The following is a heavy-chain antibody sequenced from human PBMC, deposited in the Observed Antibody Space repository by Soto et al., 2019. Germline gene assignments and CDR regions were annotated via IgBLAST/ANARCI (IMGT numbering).Heavy chain of an antibody. CDR3: AKEKEGCGGDCLPRGGFDP. D-gene: IGHD2-21*02. Sequence: QVQLVESGGGVVQPGRSLRLSCAASGFTFSSYGRHWVRQAPGKGLEGVAVISYDGSNKYYADSVKGRFTISRDNSKNTLYLQMNSLRAEDTAVYYCAKEKEGCGGDCLPRGGFDPWGQGSLVTVSS. J-gene: IGHJ5*02. CDR2: ISYDGSNK. CDR1: GFTFSSYG. V-gene: IGHV3-30*18.